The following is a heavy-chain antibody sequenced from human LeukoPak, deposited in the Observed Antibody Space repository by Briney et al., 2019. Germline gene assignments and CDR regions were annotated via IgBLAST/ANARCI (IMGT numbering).Heavy chain of an antibody. Sequence: PGGSLRLSCAASGFTFSDYYMSWIRAAPEEGLEWVVYISSSGSTIYYADSVKGRFTICWGHAKNSLYLQMTSLSAEDRAVYYCARANGRVDVWGQGTTVTVSS. J-gene: IGHJ6*01. D-gene: IGHD2-8*01. CDR1: GFTFSDYY. V-gene: IGHV3-11*01. CDR2: ISSSGSTI. CDR3: ARANGRVDV.